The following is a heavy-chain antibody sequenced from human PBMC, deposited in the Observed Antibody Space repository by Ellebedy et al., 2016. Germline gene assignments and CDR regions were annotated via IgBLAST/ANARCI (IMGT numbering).Heavy chain of an antibody. CDR2: IRSKAYGGTT. V-gene: IGHV3-49*04. J-gene: IGHJ4*02. Sequence: GESLKISXAASGFTFSSYAMSRVRQAPGKGLEWVGFIRSKAYGGTTEYAASVKGRFTISRDDSKSIAYLQMNSLKTEDTAVYYCTREMGDGDYFVPVDYWGQGTLVTVSS. CDR1: GFTFSSYA. CDR3: TREMGDGDYFVPVDY. D-gene: IGHD4-17*01.